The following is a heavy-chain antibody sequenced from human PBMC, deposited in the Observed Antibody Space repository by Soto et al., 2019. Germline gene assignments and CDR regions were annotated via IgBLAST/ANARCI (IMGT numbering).Heavy chain of an antibody. CDR1: GYTFTSYY. D-gene: IGHD6-6*01. CDR3: ARDEGIAARPVGFDY. CDR2: INPSGGST. Sequence: GASVKVSCKASGYTFTSYYMHWVRQAPGQGLEWMGIINPSGGSTSYAQKFQGRVTMTRDTSTSTVYMELSSLRSEDTAVYYCARDEGIAARPVGFDYWGQGTLVTVSS. V-gene: IGHV1-46*01. J-gene: IGHJ4*02.